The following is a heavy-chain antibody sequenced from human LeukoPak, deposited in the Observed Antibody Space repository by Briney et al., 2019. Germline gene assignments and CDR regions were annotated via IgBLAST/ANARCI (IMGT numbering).Heavy chain of an antibody. CDR1: GFXFSSYA. Sequence: PGGSLRLSCAASGFXFSSYAISWVRQAPGKGLEWVSAISGSGGSTYYADSVKGRFTISRDNSKNTLYLQMNSLRAEDTAVYYCAKIPYSSSWYVVNYYGMDVWGQGTTVTVSS. D-gene: IGHD6-13*01. CDR2: ISGSGGST. J-gene: IGHJ6*02. V-gene: IGHV3-23*01. CDR3: AKIPYSSSWYVVNYYGMDV.